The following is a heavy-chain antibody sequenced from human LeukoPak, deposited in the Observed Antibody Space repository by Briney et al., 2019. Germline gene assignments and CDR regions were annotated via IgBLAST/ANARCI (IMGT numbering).Heavy chain of an antibody. CDR1: GYSISSGYY. V-gene: IGHV4-38-2*02. Sequence: PSETLSLTCTVSGYSISSGYYWGRVRQPPGKGLEWIGSIYHSGSTYYNPSLKSRVTISVDRSKNQFSLKLRSVTAADTAVYYCARKDWNDVRAFDIWGQGTTVTVSS. CDR2: IYHSGST. D-gene: IGHD1-1*01. J-gene: IGHJ3*02. CDR3: ARKDWNDVRAFDI.